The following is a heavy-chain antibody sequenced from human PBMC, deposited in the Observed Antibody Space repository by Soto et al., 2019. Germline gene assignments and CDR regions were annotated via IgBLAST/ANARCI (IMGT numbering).Heavy chain of an antibody. CDR2: ASRDATTI. CDR1: GFTFNNYW. J-gene: IGHJ4*02. CDR3: VRGSNDWYGLDY. V-gene: IGHV3-74*01. Sequence: EVHLVESGGGLVQPGGSLRLSCVASGFTFNNYWMHWVRQAPGKGLEWVSRASRDATTINYADSVNGRFAISRDNARNTLYLQMNILRAEDAALNHCVRGSNDWYGLDYWGQGIRVTASS. D-gene: IGHD3-9*01.